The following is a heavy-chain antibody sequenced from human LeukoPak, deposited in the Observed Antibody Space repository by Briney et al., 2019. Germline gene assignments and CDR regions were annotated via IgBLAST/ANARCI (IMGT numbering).Heavy chain of an antibody. CDR1: GGSFSGYY. J-gene: IGHJ4*02. V-gene: IGHV4-34*01. CDR3: ARAGHCGGDCYYLDY. D-gene: IGHD2-21*02. CDR2: INHSEST. Sequence: SETLSLTCAVYGGSFSGYYWSWIRQPPGKGLEWIGEINHSESTNYNPSLKSRVTISVDTSKNQFSLKLSSVTAADTAVYYCARAGHCGGDCYYLDYWGQGTLVTVSS.